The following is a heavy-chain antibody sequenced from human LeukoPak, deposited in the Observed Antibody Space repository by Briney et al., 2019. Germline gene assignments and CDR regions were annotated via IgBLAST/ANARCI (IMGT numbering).Heavy chain of an antibody. D-gene: IGHD3-22*01. CDR2: IILIFGTA. Sequence: SVKVSCKASGGTFISYAISWVRQAPGQGLEWMGGIILIFGTANYAQKFQGRVTITADESTSTAYMELSSLRSEDTAVYYCARDPGIDDSSGDTHYYYGMDVWGQGTTVTVSS. V-gene: IGHV1-69*13. CDR1: GGTFISYA. J-gene: IGHJ6*02. CDR3: ARDPGIDDSSGDTHYYYGMDV.